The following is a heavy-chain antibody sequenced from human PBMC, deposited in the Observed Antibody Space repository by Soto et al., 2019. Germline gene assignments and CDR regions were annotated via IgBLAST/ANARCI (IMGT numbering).Heavy chain of an antibody. CDR3: ARAPPDPYYYDSSGYYRYYFDD. CDR2: IKQDGSEK. D-gene: IGHD3-22*01. CDR1: GFTFSSYW. Sequence: EVQLVESGGGLVQPGGSLRLSCAASGFTFSSYWMSWVRQAPGKGLEWVANIKQDGSEKYYVDSVKGRFTISRDNAKNSLYLQMNSLRAEDTAVYYCARAPPDPYYYDSSGYYRYYFDDWGQGTLVTVSS. V-gene: IGHV3-7*03. J-gene: IGHJ4*02.